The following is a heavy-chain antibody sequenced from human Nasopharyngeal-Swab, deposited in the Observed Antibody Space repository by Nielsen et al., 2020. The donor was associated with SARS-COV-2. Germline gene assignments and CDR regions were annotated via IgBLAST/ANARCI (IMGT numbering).Heavy chain of an antibody. CDR1: GYTFTSYA. Sequence: ASVKVSCKASGYTFTSYAMNWVRQAPGQGLEWMGWINTNTGNPTYAQGFTGRFVFSLDTSVSTAYLQISSLKAEDTAVYYCAREPRDTIFGVVIGRNAFDIWGQGTMVTVSS. CDR2: INTNTGNP. J-gene: IGHJ3*02. D-gene: IGHD3-3*01. V-gene: IGHV7-4-1*02. CDR3: AREPRDTIFGVVIGRNAFDI.